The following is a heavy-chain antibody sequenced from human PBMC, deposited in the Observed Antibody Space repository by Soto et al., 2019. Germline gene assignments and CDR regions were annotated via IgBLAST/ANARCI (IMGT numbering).Heavy chain of an antibody. CDR3: ARHEATYYNFYGMDV. Sequence: PGESLKISCKSYGYSFTTYWIAWVRQMPGKGLEWMGSIHPGESDTRYSPSFQGQVTISADRSITTAYLKWSRMKASDTAMYYCARHEATYYNFYGMDVWGQGTTVTVSS. V-gene: IGHV5-51*01. J-gene: IGHJ6*02. CDR1: GYSFTTYW. CDR2: IHPGESDT.